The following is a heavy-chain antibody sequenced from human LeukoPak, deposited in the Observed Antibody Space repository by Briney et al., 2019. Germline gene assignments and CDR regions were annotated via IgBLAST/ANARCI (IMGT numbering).Heavy chain of an antibody. J-gene: IGHJ4*02. CDR2: INHSGST. V-gene: IGHV4-39*07. CDR1: GGSISSSSYY. Sequence: SETLSLTCTVSGGSISSSSYYWGWIRQPPGKGLEWIGEINHSGSTNYNPSLKSRVTISVDTSKNQFSLKLSSVTAADTAVYYCARVVFTGAADYWGQGTLVTVSS. CDR3: ARVVFTGAADY. D-gene: IGHD3-10*01.